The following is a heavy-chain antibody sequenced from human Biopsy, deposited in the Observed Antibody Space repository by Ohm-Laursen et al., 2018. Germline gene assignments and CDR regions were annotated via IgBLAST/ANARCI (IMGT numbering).Heavy chain of an antibody. J-gene: IGHJ5*02. CDR2: SSGYNGKT. V-gene: IGHV1-18*01. Sequence: ASVKVSCKASGYTFTSYAISWVRQAPGQGLEWMGWSSGYNGKTNYAQKFQGRITITADESTSTAYMELSSLTSDDTAVYFCARGEGSSWFDPWGHGTLVTVSS. CDR1: GYTFTSYA. D-gene: IGHD1-26*01. CDR3: ARGEGSSWFDP.